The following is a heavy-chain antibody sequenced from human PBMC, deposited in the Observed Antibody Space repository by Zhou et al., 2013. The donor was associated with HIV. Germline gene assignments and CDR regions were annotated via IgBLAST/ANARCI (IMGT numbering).Heavy chain of an antibody. CDR1: GGTFSSYA. Sequence: QVQLVQSGAEVKKPGSSVKVSCKASGGTFSSYAISWVRQAPGQGLEWMGGIIPIFGTANYAQKFQGRVTITADESTSTAYMELSSLRSEDTAVYYCARAPLTPGVVVVAATQGAFDIWGQGTMVTVSS. CDR3: ARAPLTPGVVVVAATQGAFDI. V-gene: IGHV1-69*12. D-gene: IGHD2-15*01. J-gene: IGHJ3*02. CDR2: IIPIFGTA.